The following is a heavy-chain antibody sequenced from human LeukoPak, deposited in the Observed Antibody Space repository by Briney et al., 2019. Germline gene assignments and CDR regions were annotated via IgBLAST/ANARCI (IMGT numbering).Heavy chain of an antibody. J-gene: IGHJ6*03. D-gene: IGHD2-21*01. CDR2: ISGSGGST. CDR1: GFTFSSYA. Sequence: KSGGSLRLSCAASGFTFSSYAMSWVRQAPGKGLEWVSAISGSGGSTYYADSVKGRFTISRDNSKNTLYLQMNSLRAEDTAVYYCAKGRVARYYYMDVWGKGTTVTVSS. V-gene: IGHV3-23*01. CDR3: AKGRVARYYYMDV.